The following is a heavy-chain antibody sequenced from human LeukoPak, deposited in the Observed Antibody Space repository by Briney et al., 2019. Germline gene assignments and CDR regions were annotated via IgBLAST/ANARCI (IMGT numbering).Heavy chain of an antibody. CDR2: IYYSGST. D-gene: IGHD5-18*01. CDR1: GGSISSSSYY. J-gene: IGHJ4*02. Sequence: KPSETLSLTCTVSGGSISSSSYYWGWIRQPPGKGLEWIGSIYYSGSTYYNPSLKSRVTISVDTSKNQFSLKLSSVTAADTAVYYCARDFRSGHSYGRGLDYWGQGTLVTVSS. V-gene: IGHV4-39*02. CDR3: ARDFRSGHSYGRGLDY.